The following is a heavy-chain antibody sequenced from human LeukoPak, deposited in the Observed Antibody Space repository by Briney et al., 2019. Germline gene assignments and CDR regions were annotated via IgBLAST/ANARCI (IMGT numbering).Heavy chain of an antibody. Sequence: PGGSLRLFCAASGFTFDDYGMSWVRQAPGKGLEWVSGINWNGGSTGYADSVKGRFTISRDNAKNSLYLQMNSLRAEDTALYYCARADILTGYYTSLPDYWGQGTLVTVSS. CDR2: INWNGGST. D-gene: IGHD3-9*01. CDR3: ARADILTGYYTSLPDY. CDR1: GFTFDDYG. J-gene: IGHJ4*02. V-gene: IGHV3-20*04.